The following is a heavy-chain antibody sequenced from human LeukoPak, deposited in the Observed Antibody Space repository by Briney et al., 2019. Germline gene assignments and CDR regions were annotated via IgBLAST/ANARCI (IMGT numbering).Heavy chain of an antibody. J-gene: IGHJ4*02. CDR2: IIPIFGTA. V-gene: IGHV1-69*13. CDR1: GGTFSSYA. Sequence: ASVKVSCKASGGTFSSYAISWVRQAPGQGLEWMGGIIPIFGTANYAQKFQGRVTITADESTSTAYMELSSLRSEDTAVYYCARVREAYYDFWNFALGYWGQGTLVTVSS. D-gene: IGHD3-3*01. CDR3: ARVREAYYDFWNFALGY.